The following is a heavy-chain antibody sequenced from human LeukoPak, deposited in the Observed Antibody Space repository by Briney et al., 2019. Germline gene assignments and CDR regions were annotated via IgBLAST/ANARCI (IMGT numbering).Heavy chain of an antibody. CDR3: ARDLGVAGTDLVWFDP. CDR2: INPSGGST. V-gene: IGHV1-46*01. J-gene: IGHJ5*02. Sequence: ASVKVSCKASGYTFTSYYMHWVRQAPGQGLEWMGIINPSGGSTSYAQKFQGRVTMTRDTSTSTVCMELSSLRSEDTAVYYCARDLGVAGTDLVWFDPWGQGTLVTVSS. D-gene: IGHD6-19*01. CDR1: GYTFTSYY.